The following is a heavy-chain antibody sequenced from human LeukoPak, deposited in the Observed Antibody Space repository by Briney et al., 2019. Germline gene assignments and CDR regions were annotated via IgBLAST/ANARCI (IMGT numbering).Heavy chain of an antibody. Sequence: GASVKVSCKASGYTFSGCYMHWVRQAPGQGLESMGWINSNSGARNYAPKFQGRVTFSRDNSISTAYMELSSLRSDDTAIYYCARGRGGATTGFDHWGQGTLVTVS. CDR1: GYTFSGCY. V-gene: IGHV1-2*02. J-gene: IGHJ4*02. D-gene: IGHD1-26*01. CDR2: INSNSGAR. CDR3: ARGRGGATTGFDH.